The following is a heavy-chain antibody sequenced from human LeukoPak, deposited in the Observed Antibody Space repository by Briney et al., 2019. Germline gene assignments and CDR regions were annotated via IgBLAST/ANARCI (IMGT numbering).Heavy chain of an antibody. CDR2: ISSSSSTI. CDR3: ARSARLMKGVVEVTALDD. V-gene: IGHV3-48*04. D-gene: IGHD3-3*01. Sequence: GGSLRLSCAASGFTFSSYSMNWVRQAPGKGLEWVSYISSSSSTIYYADSVKGRFTIARDNAKNSVYLEMNSLRADDTAVYYCARSARLMKGVVEVTALDDWGQGTLVTVSS. CDR1: GFTFSSYS. J-gene: IGHJ4*02.